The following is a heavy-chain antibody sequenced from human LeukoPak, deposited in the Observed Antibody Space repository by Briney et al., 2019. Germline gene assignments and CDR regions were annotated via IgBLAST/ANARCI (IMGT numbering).Heavy chain of an antibody. Sequence: ASVKVSCKASGYTFTGYYMHWVRQAPGQGLEWMGRINPNSGGTNYAQKSQGRVTMTRDTSISTAYMELSRLRSDDTAAYYCARHPRDIVVVPAAMETTNWFDPWGQGTLVTVSS. D-gene: IGHD2-2*01. CDR1: GYTFTGYY. CDR3: ARHPRDIVVVPAAMETTNWFDP. CDR2: INPNSGGT. V-gene: IGHV1-2*06. J-gene: IGHJ5*02.